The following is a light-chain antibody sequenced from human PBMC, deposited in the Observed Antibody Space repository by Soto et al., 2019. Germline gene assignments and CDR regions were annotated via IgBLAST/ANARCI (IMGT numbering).Light chain of an antibody. J-gene: IGKJ5*01. Sequence: EIVMTQSPVTLSVSPGERPTLSCRASQSVRNNLAWYQQKPGQAPSLLIYGASTRATGVPARFSGSGSRTEFTLTISSLQSEDFAVYFCHQYNNWPRTFGQGTRLDIK. CDR1: QSVRNN. CDR3: HQYNNWPRT. CDR2: GAS. V-gene: IGKV3-15*01.